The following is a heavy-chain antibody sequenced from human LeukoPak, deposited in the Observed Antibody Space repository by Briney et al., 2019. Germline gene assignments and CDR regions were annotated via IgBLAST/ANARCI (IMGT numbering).Heavy chain of an antibody. CDR1: GYIFTSYW. CDR2: IYPGDSDT. J-gene: IGHJ3*02. D-gene: IGHD6-19*01. Sequence: GESLKISCKGSGYIFTSYWIGWVRRMPGKGLEWMGIIYPGDSDTRYSPSFQGQVTISADKSTTTAYLQWSSLKASDTAMYYCVRGTSGWFYDAFDIWGQGTMVTVSS. V-gene: IGHV5-51*01. CDR3: VRGTSGWFYDAFDI.